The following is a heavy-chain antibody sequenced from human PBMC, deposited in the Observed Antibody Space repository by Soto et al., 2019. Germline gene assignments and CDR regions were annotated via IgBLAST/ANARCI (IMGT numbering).Heavy chain of an antibody. CDR1: GFTFSSYG. CDR3: AREKPTYSGSYTYYYYGMDV. J-gene: IGHJ6*02. Sequence: GGSLRLSCAASGFTFSSYGMHWVRQAPGKGLEWVAVIWYDGSNKYYADSVKGRFTISRDNSKNTLYLQMNSLRAEDTAVYYCAREKPTYSGSYTYYYYGMDVWGQGTTVTVSS. V-gene: IGHV3-33*01. CDR2: IWYDGSNK. D-gene: IGHD1-26*01.